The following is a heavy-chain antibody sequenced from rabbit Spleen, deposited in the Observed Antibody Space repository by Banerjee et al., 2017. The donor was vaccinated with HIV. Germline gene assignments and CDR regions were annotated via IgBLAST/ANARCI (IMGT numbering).Heavy chain of an antibody. D-gene: IGHD1-1*01. CDR2: IDTNDGDT. Sequence: QEQLVESGGGLVKPGGTLTLTCTVSGFSFSSNWICWVRQAPGKGLGWIACIDTNDGDTDYANWPKGRFTISKTSSTTVTLQMTSLTAADTATYFCARNYVNAFDPWGPGTLVTVS. J-gene: IGHJ2*01. CDR3: ARNYVNAFDP. CDR1: GFSFSSNW. V-gene: IGHV1S45*01.